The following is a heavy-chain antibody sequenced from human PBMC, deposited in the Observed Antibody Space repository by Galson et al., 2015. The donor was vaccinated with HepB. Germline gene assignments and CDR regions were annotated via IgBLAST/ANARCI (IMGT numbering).Heavy chain of an antibody. CDR1: GFTFSNYV. D-gene: IGHD3-3*01. Sequence: SLRLPCAASGFTFSNYVMSWVRQAPGKGLEWVSYIRSDDGSTNYADSVKGRFTISRDNSKNTLYLQMNSLRAEDTAIYYCARDLESDVVSYFDLWGRGTLVAVSS. J-gene: IGHJ2*01. CDR3: ARDLESDVVSYFDL. CDR2: IRSDDGST. V-gene: IGHV3-23*01.